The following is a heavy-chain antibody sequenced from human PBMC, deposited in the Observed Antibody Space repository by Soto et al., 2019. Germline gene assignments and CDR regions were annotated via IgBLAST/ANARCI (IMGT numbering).Heavy chain of an antibody. CDR2: ISSRSSYI. D-gene: IGHD3-10*01. CDR3: ASDRKGITMVGTPNDY. V-gene: IGHV3-21*01. J-gene: IGHJ4*02. CDR1: GFTFSSYS. Sequence: GGSLRLSFAASGFTFSSYSMNWVRQAPGKGLEWVSSISSRSSYIYYADSVKGRFTISRDNAKNSLYLQMNSLRAEDTALYYCASDRKGITMVGTPNDYWGQGTLVTVSS.